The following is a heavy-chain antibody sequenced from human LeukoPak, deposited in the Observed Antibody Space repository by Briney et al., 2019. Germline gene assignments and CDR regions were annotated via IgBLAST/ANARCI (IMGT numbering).Heavy chain of an antibody. CDR1: GFTFGTYG. CDR3: AKPRGGDSWAFDI. Sequence: GGSLRLSCEASGFTFGTYGMHWVRQAPGKGLEWVAGTSYDGSNRVYTDSVKGRFTISRDNSKSTLYLQMNSLRPEDTAVYYCAKPRGGDSWAFDIWGQGTKVTVSS. CDR2: TSYDGSNR. V-gene: IGHV3-30*18. J-gene: IGHJ3*02. D-gene: IGHD2-21*02.